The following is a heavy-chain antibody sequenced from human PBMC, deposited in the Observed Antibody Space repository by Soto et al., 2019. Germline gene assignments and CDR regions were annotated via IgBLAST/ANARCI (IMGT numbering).Heavy chain of an antibody. CDR2: LSGSGAST. CDR3: AKANGGSYSFLDY. Sequence: GGSLRLSCAASGFTFSNYAMSWVRQAPGKGLEWVSVLSGSGASTYSADSVKGRFTISRDNSKNTLYLQMNSLRAEDTAVYYCAKANGGSYSFLDYWGQGTLVTVSS. D-gene: IGHD1-26*01. V-gene: IGHV3-23*01. CDR1: GFTFSNYA. J-gene: IGHJ4*02.